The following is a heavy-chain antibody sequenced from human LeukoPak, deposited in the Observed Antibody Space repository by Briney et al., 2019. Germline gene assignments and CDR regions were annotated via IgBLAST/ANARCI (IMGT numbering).Heavy chain of an antibody. D-gene: IGHD2-15*01. J-gene: IGHJ4*02. CDR1: GFTFSSYG. CDR3: AGDFGRRVVVATVDH. V-gene: IGHV3-33*01. Sequence: GGSLRLSCAASGFTFSSYGMHWVRQAPGKGLEWVAVIWYDGNDKYYADSVKGRFTISRDNSKNTLYLQMNSLRAEDTAVYYCAGDFGRRVVVATVDHWGQGTLVTVSS. CDR2: IWYDGNDK.